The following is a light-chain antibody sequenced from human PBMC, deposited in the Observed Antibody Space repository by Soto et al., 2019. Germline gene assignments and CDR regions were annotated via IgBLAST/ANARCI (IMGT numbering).Light chain of an antibody. J-gene: IGKJ1*01. CDR3: QQYNNWPGT. V-gene: IGKV3-15*01. CDR2: GAS. Sequence: EVVLTQAPATLSVSPGERATLSCRASQSVNNNLAWYQQKPGQVPRLLIYGASTRATGIPARFSGSVSGTEFTLTISSLQSEDFAVYYCQQYNNWPGTFGQWTKVEIK. CDR1: QSVNNN.